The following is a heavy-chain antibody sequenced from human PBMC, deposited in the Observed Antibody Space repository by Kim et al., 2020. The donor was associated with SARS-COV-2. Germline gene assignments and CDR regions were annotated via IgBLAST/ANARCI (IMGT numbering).Heavy chain of an antibody. CDR2: IIPIFGTA. Sequence: SVNVSCKASVGTFSSYAISCVRQAPGQGLEWMGGIIPIFGTANYAQKFQGRVTITADESTSTADMELSSLRSEDTAVYYCARARYSSYGMDVWGQGTTV. J-gene: IGHJ6*02. V-gene: IGHV1-69*13. CDR3: ARARYSSYGMDV. D-gene: IGHD6-19*01. CDR1: VGTFSSYA.